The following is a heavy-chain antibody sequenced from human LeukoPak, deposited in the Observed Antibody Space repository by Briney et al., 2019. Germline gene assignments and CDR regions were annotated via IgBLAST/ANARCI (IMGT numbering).Heavy chain of an antibody. CDR3: ARKGIGSSRYQNMDV. CDR2: ISIVGGRT. D-gene: IGHD6-25*01. J-gene: IGHJ6*03. V-gene: IGHV3-23*01. Sequence: GGPLSLPCAAPGFTFSSYAMSRVRLAPGKGPQRAPTISIVGGRTYYADCVKCRFTVSRYTSKTTLYLQMNSLRAEDTAVYYCARKGIGSSRYQNMDVWGKGTTVTVSS. CDR1: GFTFSSYA.